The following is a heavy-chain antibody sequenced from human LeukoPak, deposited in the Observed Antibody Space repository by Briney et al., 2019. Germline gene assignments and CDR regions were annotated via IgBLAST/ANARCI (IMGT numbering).Heavy chain of an antibody. CDR2: IYSGGST. Sequence: GGSLRLSCAASGFTVSSNYMSWVRQAPGKGLEWVSVIYSGGSTYYADSVKGRFTISRDNSKNTLYLQMNSLRAEDTAVYYCARDLIRDYDILTGLFPYNYYGMGVWGQGTTVTVSS. CDR1: GFTVSSNY. V-gene: IGHV3-66*01. J-gene: IGHJ6*02. D-gene: IGHD3-9*01. CDR3: ARDLIRDYDILTGLFPYNYYGMGV.